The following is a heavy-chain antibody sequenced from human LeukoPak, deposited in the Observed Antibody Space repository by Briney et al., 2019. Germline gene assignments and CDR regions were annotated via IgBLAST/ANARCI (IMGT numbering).Heavy chain of an antibody. CDR1: GYTFTSYG. V-gene: IGHV1-18*01. CDR2: ISAYNGNT. Sequence: GASVKVSCKASGYTFTSYGISWVRQAPGQGLEWMGWISAYNGNTNYAQKLQGRVTMTTDTSTSTAYMELRSLRSDDTAVYYCARDREPDQDYYDSSGYVCYFDYWGQGTLVTVSS. J-gene: IGHJ4*02. CDR3: ARDREPDQDYYDSSGYVCYFDY. D-gene: IGHD3-22*01.